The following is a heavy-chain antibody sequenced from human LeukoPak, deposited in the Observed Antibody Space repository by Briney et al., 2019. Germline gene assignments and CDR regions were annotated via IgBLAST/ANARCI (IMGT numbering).Heavy chain of an antibody. V-gene: IGHV4-34*01. J-gene: IGHJ6*03. CDR3: ARGRYYYDSSGSGYYYYMDV. Sequence: GSLRLSCAASGFTFDDYGMSWIRQPPGKGLEWIGEINHSGSTNYNPSLKSRVTISVDTSKNQFSLKLSSVTAADTAVYYCARGRYYYDSSGSGYYYYMDVWGKGTTVTVSS. CDR1: GFTFDDYG. CDR2: INHSGST. D-gene: IGHD3-22*01.